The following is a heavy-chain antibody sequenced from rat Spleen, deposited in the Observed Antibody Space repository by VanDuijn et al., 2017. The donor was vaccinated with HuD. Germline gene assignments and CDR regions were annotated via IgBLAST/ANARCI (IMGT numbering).Heavy chain of an antibody. J-gene: IGHJ2*01. CDR1: GFTFKNYW. Sequence: EVQLVESGGGLVQPGRSLKLSCVASGFTFKNYWMTWIRQAPGKGLEWVASITNTGGSSYYLDSVKGRFTISRDNAKSTLYLQMDSLRSEDTATYYCVRRTYGDYWGQGVMVTVSS. CDR2: ITNTGGSS. D-gene: IGHD1-11*01. CDR3: VRRTYGDY. V-gene: IGHV5-31*01.